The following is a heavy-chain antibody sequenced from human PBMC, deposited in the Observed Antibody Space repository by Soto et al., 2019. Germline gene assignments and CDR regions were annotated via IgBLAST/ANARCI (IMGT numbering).Heavy chain of an antibody. CDR2: INPNSGGT. V-gene: IGHV1-2*04. CDR3: ARGVGATDYYYYYGMDV. CDR1: GYTFTGYY. Sequence: QVQLVQSGAEVEKPGASVKVSCKASGYTFTGYYMHWVRQAPGQGLEWMGWINPNSGGTNYAQKFQGWVTMTRDTSISTAYMELSRLRSDDTAVYYCARGVGATDYYYYYGMDVWGQGTTVTVSS. D-gene: IGHD1-26*01. J-gene: IGHJ6*02.